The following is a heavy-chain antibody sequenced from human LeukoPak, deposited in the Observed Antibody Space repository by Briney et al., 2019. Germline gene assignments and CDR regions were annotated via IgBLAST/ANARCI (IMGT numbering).Heavy chain of an antibody. J-gene: IGHJ6*02. CDR2: IKQDGSEK. V-gene: IGHV3-7*05. CDR1: GFTFSTYW. CDR3: ARGVYSLDV. D-gene: IGHD2-15*01. Sequence: PGGSLRLSCAASGFTFSTYWMSWVRQALGKGLEWVANIKQDGSEKYHLDSVKGRFTISRENVDNSVFLQMNSLRAEDTAVYYCARGVYSLDVWGQGTTVTVSS.